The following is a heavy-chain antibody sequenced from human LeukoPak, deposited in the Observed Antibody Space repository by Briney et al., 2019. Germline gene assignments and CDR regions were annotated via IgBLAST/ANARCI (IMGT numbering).Heavy chain of an antibody. V-gene: IGHV3-53*01. CDR3: ARGPNYYGSADTD. Sequence: GGSLRLSCAASGFTVSSNYMSWVRQAPGKGLEWVSVIYSGGSTYCADSVKGRFTISRDNSKNTLYLQTNSLRAEDTAVYYCARGPNYYGSADTDWGQGTLITVSS. CDR2: IYSGGST. D-gene: IGHD3-10*01. CDR1: GFTVSSNY. J-gene: IGHJ4*02.